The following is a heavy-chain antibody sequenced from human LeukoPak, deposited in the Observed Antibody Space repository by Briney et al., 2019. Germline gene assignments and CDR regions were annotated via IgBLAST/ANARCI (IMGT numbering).Heavy chain of an antibody. D-gene: IGHD2-2*01. CDR3: ARERGMPN. Sequence: SETLSLTCAVSGGSISSSSHYWGWIRQPPGKGLEWIGSIYYSGSTYYNPSLKSRVTISVDTSKNQFSLKLSSVTAADTAVYYCARERGMPNWGQGTLVTVSS. CDR1: GGSISSSSHY. J-gene: IGHJ4*02. CDR2: IYYSGST. V-gene: IGHV4-39*02.